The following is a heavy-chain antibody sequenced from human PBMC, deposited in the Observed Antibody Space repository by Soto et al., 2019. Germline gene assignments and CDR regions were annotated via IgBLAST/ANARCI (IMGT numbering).Heavy chain of an antibody. CDR3: AREATWWN. V-gene: IGHV1-46*01. Sequence: GASVKVSCKASGYTLTMYYMHWVRQAPGQGLEWMGKINPSGGSTSYAQKFQGRVTMTRDTSTSTVYMELSRLRSEDTAVYYCAREATWWNWGQGTLVTVSS. D-gene: IGHD2-15*01. J-gene: IGHJ4*02. CDR2: INPSGGST. CDR1: GYTLTMYY.